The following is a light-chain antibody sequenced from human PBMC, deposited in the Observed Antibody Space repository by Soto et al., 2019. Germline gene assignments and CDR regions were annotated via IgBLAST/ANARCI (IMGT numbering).Light chain of an antibody. CDR1: SSDVGGYNY. V-gene: IGLV2-14*01. J-gene: IGLJ2*01. CDR3: SSYTRSSALVL. Sequence: QSVLTQPASVSGSPGQSITISCTGTSSDVGGYNYVSWYQQHPGKAPKLMIYEVSNRPSGVSIRFSGSKSGNTASLTISGLQAEDEADYYCSSYTRSSALVLFGGGTKLTVL. CDR2: EVS.